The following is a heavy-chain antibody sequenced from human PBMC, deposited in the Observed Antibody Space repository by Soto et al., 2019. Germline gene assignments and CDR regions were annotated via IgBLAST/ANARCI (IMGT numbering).Heavy chain of an antibody. Sequence: GGSLRLSCAASGFTFSSYGMHWVRQAPGKGQEWVAVIWYDGSNKYYADSVKGRFTISRDNSKNTLYLQMNSLRAEDTAVYYCARDRALFLGFGELLPYYYYYYGMDVWGQGTTVTVSS. V-gene: IGHV3-33*01. CDR1: GFTFSSYG. D-gene: IGHD3-10*01. CDR2: IWYDGSNK. CDR3: ARDRALFLGFGELLPYYYYYYGMDV. J-gene: IGHJ6*02.